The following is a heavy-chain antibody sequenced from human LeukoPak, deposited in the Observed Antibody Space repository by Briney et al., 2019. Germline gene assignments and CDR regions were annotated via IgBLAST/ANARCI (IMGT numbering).Heavy chain of an antibody. Sequence: GGSLRLSCAASGFTVSTNYMTWVRQAPGKGLEWVSVIYSGGGTFYADSVKGRFTISRDNSKNTLYLQMNSLRAEDTAVYYCVRVPPLGYPDYWGQGTLVTVSS. CDR2: IYSGGGT. D-gene: IGHD3-22*01. CDR1: GFTVSTNY. J-gene: IGHJ4*02. V-gene: IGHV3-66*02. CDR3: VRVPPLGYPDY.